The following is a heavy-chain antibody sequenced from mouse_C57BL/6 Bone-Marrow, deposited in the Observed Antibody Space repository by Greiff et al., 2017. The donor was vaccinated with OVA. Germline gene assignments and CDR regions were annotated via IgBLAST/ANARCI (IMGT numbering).Heavy chain of an antibody. CDR3: VRDGYYYDWYFCV. CDR2: ISSKSSTYAT. D-gene: IGHD2-4*01. Sequence: EVQRVESGGGLVQPTGSLKLPCAASGFTFNTYDMHWVRPAPGKGLEWVASISSKSSTYATYYADKVKDRFTIYRDNAQSMLYLQMNNLKTEDTARYYCVRDGYYYDWYFCVWGTGTTVTVSS. V-gene: IGHV10-3*01. CDR1: GFTFNTYD. J-gene: IGHJ1*03.